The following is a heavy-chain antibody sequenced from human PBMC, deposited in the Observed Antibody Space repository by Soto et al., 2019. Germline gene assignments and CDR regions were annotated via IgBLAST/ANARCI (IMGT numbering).Heavy chain of an antibody. D-gene: IGHD5-18*01. J-gene: IGHJ4*02. CDR3: AKDPTPPGKQPPVRGASFDY. V-gene: IGHV3-23*01. CDR2: ISGSGGST. CDR1: GFTFSSYA. Sequence: GGSLRLSCAASGFTFSSYAMSWVRQAPGKGLEWVSAISGSGGSTYYADSVKGRFTISRDNSKNTLYLQMNSLRAEDTAVYYCAKDPTPPGKQPPVRGASFDYWGQGTLVTVSS.